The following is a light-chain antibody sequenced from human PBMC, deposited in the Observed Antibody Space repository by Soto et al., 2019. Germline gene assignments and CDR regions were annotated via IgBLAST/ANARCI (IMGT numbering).Light chain of an antibody. CDR2: AAS. J-gene: IGKJ2*01. V-gene: IGKV1-39*01. CDR3: QETYRSPVT. Sequence: DVRMTQSPSSLSASVGDRVTITCRASQSIASYLNWYQQRPGKAPKLLIYAASNLESGVPSRFSGSGSETDFTLTISSLQPEDFATYYCQETYRSPVTFGQGTKVEIK. CDR1: QSIASY.